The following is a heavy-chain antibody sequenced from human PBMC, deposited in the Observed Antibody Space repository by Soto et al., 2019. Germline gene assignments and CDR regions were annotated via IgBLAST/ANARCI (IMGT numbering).Heavy chain of an antibody. V-gene: IGHV1-18*04. J-gene: IGHJ4*02. CDR1: GYTFPTST. CDR3: AIADYGVTDY. Sequence: LVQSGAEAKKPGASVKVSCKASGYTFPTSTISWLRQAPGLGLEWMGWIKAYSGNTNYAPKLQGRVTMTTDTSTNTAYLELRSLTTDDTAIYYCAIADYGVTDYWGQGTLVTVSS. CDR2: IKAYSGNT. D-gene: IGHD4-17*01.